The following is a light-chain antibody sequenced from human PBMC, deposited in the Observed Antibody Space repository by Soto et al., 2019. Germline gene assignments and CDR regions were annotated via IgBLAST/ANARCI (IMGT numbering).Light chain of an antibody. CDR1: QSISSSY. CDR3: QSYGTSYT. V-gene: IGKV3-20*01. J-gene: IGKJ2*01. Sequence: EIVLTQSPGTLSLSPGERATLSCRASQSISSSYLAWYQQKSGQAPRLLIYGASSRATGIPDRFSGSGSGTDFNLTISRLEPEDFAVYYCQSYGTSYTFGQGTKLEIK. CDR2: GAS.